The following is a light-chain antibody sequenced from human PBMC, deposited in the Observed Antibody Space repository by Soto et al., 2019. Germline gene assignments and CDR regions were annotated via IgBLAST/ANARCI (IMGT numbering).Light chain of an antibody. J-gene: IGKJ1*01. Sequence: AIRMTQSPSSLSASTGDRITITCRASQDISNYLVWYQQIPGKAPKVLIHAASTLQGGVSSWFSGSGSGTDFTLTINGLQSEDFATYYCQHYYRYPWTFGQGTKV. CDR3: QHYYRYPWT. CDR1: QDISNY. V-gene: IGKV1-8*01. CDR2: AAS.